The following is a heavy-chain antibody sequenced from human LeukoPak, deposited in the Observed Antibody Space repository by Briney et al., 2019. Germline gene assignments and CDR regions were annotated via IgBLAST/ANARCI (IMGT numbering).Heavy chain of an antibody. D-gene: IGHD3-10*01. CDR2: INHSGST. J-gene: IGHJ4*02. CDR1: GGSFSGYY. V-gene: IGHV4-34*01. Sequence: SETLSLTCAVYGGSFSGYYWSWIRQPPGKGLEWIGEINHSGSTNYNPSLKSRVTISVDTSKNQFSLKLSSVTAADTAVYYYARGGAYYYGSGSYYYDYWGQGTLVTVSS. CDR3: ARGGAYYYGSGSYYYDY.